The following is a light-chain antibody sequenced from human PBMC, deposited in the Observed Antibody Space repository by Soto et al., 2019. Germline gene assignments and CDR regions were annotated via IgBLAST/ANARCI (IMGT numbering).Light chain of an antibody. Sequence: ALTQSASVSGSPGQSITISCTGTSSDGGGYNYVSWYQQHPGKAPKLMIYDVSNRPSGVSNRFSGSKSGNTASLTISGLQAEDEADYYCSSYTSSSTLYVFGTGTKVTVL. V-gene: IGLV2-14*01. J-gene: IGLJ1*01. CDR1: SSDGGGYNY. CDR3: SSYTSSSTLYV. CDR2: DVS.